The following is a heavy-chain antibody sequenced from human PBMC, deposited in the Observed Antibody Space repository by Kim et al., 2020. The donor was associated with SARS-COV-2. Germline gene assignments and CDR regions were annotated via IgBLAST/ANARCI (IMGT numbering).Heavy chain of an antibody. Sequence: GGSLRLSCAASGFTFSSYAMSWVRQAPGKGLEWVSVIYSGGSSTYYADSVKGRFTISRDNSKNTLYLQMNSLRAEDTAVYYCAKGGDSGSFCDYWGQGTLVTVSS. CDR1: GFTFSSYA. V-gene: IGHV3-23*03. J-gene: IGHJ4*02. D-gene: IGHD1-26*01. CDR3: AKGGDSGSFCDY. CDR2: IYSGGSST.